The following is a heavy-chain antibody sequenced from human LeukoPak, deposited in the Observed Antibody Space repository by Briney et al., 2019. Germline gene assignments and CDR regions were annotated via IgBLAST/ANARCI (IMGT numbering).Heavy chain of an antibody. CDR1: GGSFSGYY. Sequence: SETLSLTCAVYGGSFSGYYWSWIRQPPGKGLEWIGEINHSGSTNYNPSLKSRVTISVDTSKNQFSLKLSSVTAADTAVYYCARHPYYYGSGSFRRRAYNWFDPWGQGTLVTVSS. CDR2: INHSGST. J-gene: IGHJ5*02. V-gene: IGHV4-34*01. CDR3: ARHPYYYGSGSFRRRAYNWFDP. D-gene: IGHD3-10*01.